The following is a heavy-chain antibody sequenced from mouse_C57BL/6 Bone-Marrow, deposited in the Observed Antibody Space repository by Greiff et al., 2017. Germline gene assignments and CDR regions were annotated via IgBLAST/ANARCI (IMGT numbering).Heavy chain of an antibody. CDR3: AREGTRGRWYFDV. D-gene: IGHD3-3*01. CDR2: IDPSDSYT. Sequence: QVQLQQPGAELVKPGASVKLSCKASGYTFTGYWMQWVKQRPGQGLEWIGEIDPSDSYTNYHQKFKGKATLTVDTSSSTAYMQLSSLTSEDAAVYDCAREGTRGRWYFDVWGTGTTVTVSA. V-gene: IGHV1-50*01. CDR1: GYTFTGYW. J-gene: IGHJ1*03.